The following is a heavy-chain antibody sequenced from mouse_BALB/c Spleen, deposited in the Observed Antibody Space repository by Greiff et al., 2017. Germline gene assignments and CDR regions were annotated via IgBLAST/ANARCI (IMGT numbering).Heavy chain of an antibody. CDR2: IFPGTGTT. Sequence: QVQLKESGAELVKPGASVKLSCKTSGYTFTSYWIQWVKQRPGQGLGWIGEIFPGTGTTYYNEKFKGKATLTIDTSSSTAYMQLSSLTSEDSAVYFCARTYGNYVDAMDYWGQGTSVTVSS. J-gene: IGHJ4*01. V-gene: IGHV1S132*01. D-gene: IGHD2-1*01. CDR3: ARTYGNYVDAMDY. CDR1: GYTFTSYW.